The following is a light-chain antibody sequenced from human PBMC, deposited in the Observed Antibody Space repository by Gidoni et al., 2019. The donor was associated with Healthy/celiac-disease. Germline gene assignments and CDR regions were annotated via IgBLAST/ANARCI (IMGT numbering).Light chain of an antibody. CDR1: QGISSA. CDR2: EAS. Sequence: IQLTPSPSALSASVGDRVTITCRASQGISSAFAWYQQKPGKAPKLLIYEASSLESGVPSRFSGSGSGTEFTLTISSLQPEDFATYYCQQFNSYPITFGQGTRLEIK. V-gene: IGKV1-13*02. CDR3: QQFNSYPIT. J-gene: IGKJ5*01.